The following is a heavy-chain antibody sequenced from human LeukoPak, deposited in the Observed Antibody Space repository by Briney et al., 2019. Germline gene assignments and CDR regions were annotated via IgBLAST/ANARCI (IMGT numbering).Heavy chain of an antibody. D-gene: IGHD3-9*01. CDR2: IDPNSGGT. CDR3: ARGSQLRYFDWLLLFDY. V-gene: IGHV1-2*02. J-gene: IGHJ4*02. CDR1: GYTFTGNY. Sequence: ASVKVSCKASGYTFTGNYMHWVRQDPGQGLEWMGWIDPNSGGTNYAQKFQGRVTMTRDTSISTAYMELSRLRSDDTAVYYCARGSQLRYFDWLLLFDYWGQGTLVTVSS.